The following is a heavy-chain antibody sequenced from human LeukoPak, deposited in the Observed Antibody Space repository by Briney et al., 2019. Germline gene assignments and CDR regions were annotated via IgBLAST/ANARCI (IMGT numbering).Heavy chain of an antibody. J-gene: IGHJ4*02. Sequence: GGSLRLSCTASGFIFSGSWMAWIRQAPGKGLEWVAIIKKDGSEKYYVDSMKGRFTISRDNAKNSLFLQMNSLRAEDTAIYYCTTDTWYSAGHWGQGTLLTVSS. V-gene: IGHV3-7*03. CDR2: IKKDGSEK. CDR1: GFIFSGSW. CDR3: TTDTWYSAGH. D-gene: IGHD2-15*01.